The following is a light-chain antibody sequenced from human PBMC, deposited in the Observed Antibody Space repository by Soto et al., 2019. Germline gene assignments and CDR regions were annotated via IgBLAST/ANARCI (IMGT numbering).Light chain of an antibody. CDR1: QGIIDY. V-gene: IGKV1-27*01. J-gene: IGKJ1*01. CDR2: AAS. Sequence: DIQMTQSPSSLSASVGDRVTITCRASQGIIDYLAWYQQKPGQAPTLLIYAASTVASGVTSRFSGGGSGTDVTLTISSLQPEDVASYYCQKYDSAPHTFGPGTKVEIK. CDR3: QKYDSAPHT.